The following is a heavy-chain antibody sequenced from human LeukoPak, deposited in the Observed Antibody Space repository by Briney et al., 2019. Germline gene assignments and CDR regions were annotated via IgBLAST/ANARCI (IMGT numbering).Heavy chain of an antibody. CDR1: GFTFSSYS. CDR2: ISSSSSYI. V-gene: IGHV3-21*01. D-gene: IGHD6-6*01. Sequence: GGSLRLSCAASGFTFSSYSMNWVRQAPGKGLEWVSSISSSSSYIYYADSVKGRFTISRDNAKNSLYLQMNSLRAEDTAVYYCARDQARDSSSSKDVDYWGQGTLVPVSS. J-gene: IGHJ4*02. CDR3: ARDQARDSSSSKDVDY.